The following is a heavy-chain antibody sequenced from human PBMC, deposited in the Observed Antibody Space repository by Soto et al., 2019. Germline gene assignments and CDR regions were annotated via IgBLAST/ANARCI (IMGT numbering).Heavy chain of an antibody. CDR1: GGSISSYY. D-gene: IGHD6-19*01. CDR2: IYYSGST. V-gene: IGHV4-59*01. CDR3: ASGIAVAGTGYDY. Sequence: ASETLSLTCTVSGGSISSYYWSWIRQPPGKGLEWIGYIYYSGSTNYNPSLKSRVTISVDTSKNQFSLKLSSVTAADTAVYYCASGIAVAGTGYDYWGQGTLVTVYS. J-gene: IGHJ4*02.